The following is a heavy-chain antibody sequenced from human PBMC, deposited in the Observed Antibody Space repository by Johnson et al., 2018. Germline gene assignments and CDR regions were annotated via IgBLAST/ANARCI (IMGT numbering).Heavy chain of an antibody. V-gene: IGHV3-NL1*01. CDR1: GFTFSSYS. CDR2: ISWNSGSI. CDR3: ARDQDGDYGGYYYYDRDV. Sequence: QVQLVQSGGGLVQPGGSLRLSCAASGFTFSSYSMNWVRQAPGKGLEWVSGISWNSGSIGYADSVKGRFTISRDNSKNTLYLQMNSLRAEDTAVYYCARDQDGDYGGYYYYDRDVWGKGTTVTVSS. J-gene: IGHJ6*03. D-gene: IGHD4-17*01.